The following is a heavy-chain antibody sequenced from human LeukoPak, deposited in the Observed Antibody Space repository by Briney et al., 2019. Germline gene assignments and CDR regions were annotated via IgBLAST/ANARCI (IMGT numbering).Heavy chain of an antibody. J-gene: IGHJ4*02. Sequence: SETLSLTCTVSGGSISSYYWSWIRQPPGKGLEWLGYISYSGGTNYNPSLKSRVTISVDTSKNQFSLKLSSVTAADTAVYYCARDRAAVAHFDYWGQGTLVTVSS. D-gene: IGHD6-19*01. V-gene: IGHV4-59*01. CDR1: GGSISSYY. CDR3: ARDRAAVAHFDY. CDR2: ISYSGGT.